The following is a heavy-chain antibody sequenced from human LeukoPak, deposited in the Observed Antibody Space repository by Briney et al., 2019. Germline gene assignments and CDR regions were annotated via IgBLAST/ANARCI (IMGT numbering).Heavy chain of an antibody. Sequence: SQTLPLTCAISGDSVCSNSAAWNWIRLSPSRGLEWLGRTYYRSKWYNDYAVSVKSRITINPDTSKNQFSLQLNSVTPEDTAVYYCARDLQQQLAFDYWGQGTLVTVSS. CDR2: TYYRSKWYN. CDR3: ARDLQQQLAFDY. J-gene: IGHJ4*02. V-gene: IGHV6-1*01. D-gene: IGHD6-13*01. CDR1: GDSVCSNSAA.